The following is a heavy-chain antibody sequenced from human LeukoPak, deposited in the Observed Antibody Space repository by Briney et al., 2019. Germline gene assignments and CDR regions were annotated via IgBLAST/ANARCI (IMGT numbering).Heavy chain of an antibody. Sequence: SETLSLTCAVYGGSFSGYYWSWIRQPPGKGLEWIGEINHSGSTNYNPSLKSRVTISVDTSKNQFSLKLSSVTAADTAVYYCARGVRAHFGVVISPNNWFDPWGQGALVTVSS. CDR1: GGSFSGYY. D-gene: IGHD3-3*01. CDR2: INHSGST. CDR3: ARGVRAHFGVVISPNNWFDP. V-gene: IGHV4-34*01. J-gene: IGHJ5*02.